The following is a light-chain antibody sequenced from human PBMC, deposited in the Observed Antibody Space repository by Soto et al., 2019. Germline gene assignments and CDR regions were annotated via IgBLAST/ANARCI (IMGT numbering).Light chain of an antibody. CDR3: QQYGSAPPLT. J-gene: IGKJ4*01. Sequence: DIEMTQSPSSLSSSLGDRVTITCRASQSISKYLNWYQQKPGKAPTLLIYAASSLQSGVPSGFSGSGSGTDFTLTISKLEPEDFAPYYCQQYGSAPPLTFGGGTKVDIK. V-gene: IGKV1-39*01. CDR1: QSISKY. CDR2: AAS.